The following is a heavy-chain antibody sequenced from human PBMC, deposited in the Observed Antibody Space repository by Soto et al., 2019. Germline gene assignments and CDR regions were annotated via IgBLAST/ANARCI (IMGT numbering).Heavy chain of an antibody. J-gene: IGHJ4*02. D-gene: IGHD4-17*01. V-gene: IGHV3-48*01. CDR3: ARDASYGDFDY. CDR1: GFTFSSYS. CDR2: ISSSSSSV. Sequence: PGGSLRLSCAASGFTFSSYSINWVRQAPGEGLEWVSYISSSSSSVYYADFVKGRFFVSRDNAKNSLFLQMNSLRAEDTAVYYCARDASYGDFDYWGQGTLVTVSS.